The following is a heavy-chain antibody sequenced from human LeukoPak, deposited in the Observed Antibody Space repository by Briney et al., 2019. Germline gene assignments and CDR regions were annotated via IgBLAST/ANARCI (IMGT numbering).Heavy chain of an antibody. CDR1: GGSISSYY. D-gene: IGHD3-3*01. CDR3: ASGEDFWSGYYTLGY. J-gene: IGHJ4*02. CDR2: IYYSGST. V-gene: IGHV4-59*08. Sequence: SETLSLNCTVSGGSISSYYWSWIRQPPGKGLEWIGYIYYSGSTNYNPSLKSRVTISVDTSKNQFSLKLSSVTAADTAVYYCASGEDFWSGYYTLGYWGQGTLVTVSS.